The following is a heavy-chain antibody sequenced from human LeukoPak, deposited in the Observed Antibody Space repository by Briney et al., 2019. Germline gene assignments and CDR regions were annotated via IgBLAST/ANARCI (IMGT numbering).Heavy chain of an antibody. CDR3: ATGPNYYDSSGSYYYYYMDV. D-gene: IGHD3-22*01. J-gene: IGHJ6*03. Sequence: SEKVSCEASGGTFSSYTISCVRHAPGQGREGMGRIIPILGVANYAQKCQGRVTITADKSTSTAYMHLSSLRSEDTAVYYCATGPNYYDSSGSYYYYYMDVWGKGTTVTVSS. V-gene: IGHV1-69*02. CDR1: GGTFSSYT. CDR2: IIPILGVA.